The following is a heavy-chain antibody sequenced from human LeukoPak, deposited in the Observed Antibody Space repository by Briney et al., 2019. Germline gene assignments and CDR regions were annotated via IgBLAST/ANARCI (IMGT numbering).Heavy chain of an antibody. CDR1: DDSNTMYY. J-gene: IGHJ6*03. D-gene: IGHD1-1*01. CDR3: ARGRVSSSTWYSTYYYYFYMNV. CDR2: VDHTGST. Sequence: IPSETLSLTCSVSDDSNTMYYWTWIRQPPGKGLEWIGYVDHTGSTNFNPSLNGRVSISRDTTKNLFSLRLRSVTAADTAVYFCARGRVSSSTWYSTYYYYFYMNVWGKGTTVTVSS. V-gene: IGHV4-59*01.